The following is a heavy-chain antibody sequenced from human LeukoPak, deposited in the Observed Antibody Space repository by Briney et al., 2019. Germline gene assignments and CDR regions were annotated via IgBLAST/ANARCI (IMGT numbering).Heavy chain of an antibody. CDR3: TTTRAHQFDF. CDR1: GGSVSSGDYY. Sequence: SQTLSLTCTVSGGSVSSGDYYWTWIRQHPGKGLEWIGFIYYTGNTYYNPSLKSRLTMSLDTSKIQFSLKLSSVTAADTAVYYCTTTRAHQFDFWGQGTLVTVSS. D-gene: IGHD4-11*01. V-gene: IGHV4-31*03. J-gene: IGHJ4*02. CDR2: IYYTGNT.